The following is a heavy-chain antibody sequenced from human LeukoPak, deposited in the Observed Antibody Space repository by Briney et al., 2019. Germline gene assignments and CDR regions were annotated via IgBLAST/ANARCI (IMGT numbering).Heavy chain of an antibody. V-gene: IGHV1-2*06. D-gene: IGHD3-22*01. CDR2: INPNSGGT. J-gene: IGHJ4*02. CDR1: GYIFTACY. Sequence: ASVKVSCKASGYIFTACYMHWVRQAPGQGLEWMGRINPNSGGTNSAQKFQGRVTMTRDTSISTAYMELSSLRSDDTAVYYCAATRGFDSSGYNLEYWGQGSLVTVSS. CDR3: AATRGFDSSGYNLEY.